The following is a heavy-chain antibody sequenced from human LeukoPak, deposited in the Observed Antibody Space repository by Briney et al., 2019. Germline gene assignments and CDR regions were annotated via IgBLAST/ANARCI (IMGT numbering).Heavy chain of an antibody. D-gene: IGHD5-12*01. CDR1: GYTFTGYD. V-gene: IGHV1-8*01. Sequence: GASVKVSCKASGYTFTGYDINWVRQATGQGLEWMGWMNPNSGNTGYAQKFQGRVTMTRNTSISTAYMELSSLRSEDTAVYYRARGRFVATGFDPWGQGTLVTVSS. J-gene: IGHJ5*02. CDR2: MNPNSGNT. CDR3: ARGRFVATGFDP.